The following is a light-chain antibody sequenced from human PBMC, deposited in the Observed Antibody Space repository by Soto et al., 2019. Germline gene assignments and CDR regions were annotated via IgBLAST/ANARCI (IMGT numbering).Light chain of an antibody. V-gene: IGKV3-20*01. J-gene: IGKJ2*02. CDR1: EIISSNF. CDR3: QQYDSTPRT. Sequence: ESVLTQSPGTLSLSTGERATLSCRASEIISSNFLAWYQQKPGQAPRLLSYGASSLATGSPDRFSGSGSGKDFPLTITRLELGDFAGYYCQQYDSTPRTFGQGTKLEL. CDR2: GAS.